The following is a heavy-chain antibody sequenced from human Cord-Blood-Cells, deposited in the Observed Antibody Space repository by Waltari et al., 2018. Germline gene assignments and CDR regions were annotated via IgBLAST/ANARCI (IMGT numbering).Heavy chain of an antibody. J-gene: IGHJ1*01. CDR3: ARSEYSGSYLLSSLPAEYFQH. CDR2: SNPNTGGK. D-gene: IGHD6-6*01. CDR1: GYTFTGYY. Sequence: QVQLVQSGAEVKKPGASVKVSCKASGYTFTGYYMHWVRQAPGQGREWMGWSNPNTGGKQNAQNCQGMVTMTRNTSVSTAYMGLSRRGSDDTAVYYCARSEYSGSYLLSSLPAEYFQHCGQGSLVTVSS. V-gene: IGHV1-2*02.